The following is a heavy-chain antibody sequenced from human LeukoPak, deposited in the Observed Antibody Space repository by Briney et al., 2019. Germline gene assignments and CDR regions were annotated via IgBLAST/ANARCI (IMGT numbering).Heavy chain of an antibody. CDR2: IIPIFGTA. CDR1: GGTFSSYA. CDR3: ARDSGYERWMIDDAFDI. J-gene: IGHJ3*02. D-gene: IGHD5-12*01. V-gene: IGHV1-69*05. Sequence: ASAKVSCKASGGTFSSYAISWVRQAPGQGLEWMGGIIPIFGTANYAQKFQGRVTITTDESTSTAYMELSSLRSEDTAVYYCARDSGYERWMIDDAFDIWGQGTMVTVSS.